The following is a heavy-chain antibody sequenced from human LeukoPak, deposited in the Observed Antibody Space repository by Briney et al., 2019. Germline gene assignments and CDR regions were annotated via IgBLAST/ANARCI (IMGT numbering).Heavy chain of an antibody. Sequence: SETLSLTCTVSGGSISSYFWSWIRQPPGKGLEWIGYISYSGSTNYNPSLKSRVTISEDTSKNQFSLKLSSVTAADTAVYYCARGPVLDYDSGGYYYFDYWGQGTLVTVSS. D-gene: IGHD3-22*01. V-gene: IGHV4-59*12. CDR3: ARGPVLDYDSGGYYYFDY. CDR1: GGSISSYF. CDR2: ISYSGST. J-gene: IGHJ4*02.